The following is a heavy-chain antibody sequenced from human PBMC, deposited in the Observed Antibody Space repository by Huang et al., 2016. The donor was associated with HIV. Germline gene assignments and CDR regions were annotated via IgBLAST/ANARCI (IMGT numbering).Heavy chain of an antibody. V-gene: IGHV5-51*03. D-gene: IGHD5-18*01. CDR1: GFSFTNYW. J-gene: IGHJ4*02. Sequence: EVQLVQSGAEVKKPGESLKISCKGSGFSFTNYWIGWVRQMPGKGLEWMGISYPGDSYTTYSPSFEGKVTISADKSINTAYLQWSSLKASDSAIYYCARPLLGYSYGYYFDQWGQGTLVTVSS. CDR2: SYPGDSYT. CDR3: ARPLLGYSYGYYFDQ.